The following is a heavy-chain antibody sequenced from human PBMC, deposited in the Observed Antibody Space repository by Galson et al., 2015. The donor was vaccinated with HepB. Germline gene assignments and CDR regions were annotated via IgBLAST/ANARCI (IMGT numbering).Heavy chain of an antibody. CDR2: INPSGGST. CDR3: ASRYCSGGSCLDYYYGMDV. CDR1: GYTFTSYY. Sequence: SVKVSCKASGYTFTSYYMHWVRQAPGQGLEWMGIINPSGGSTSYAQKFQGRVTMTRDTSTSTVYMELSSLRSEDTAVYYCASRYCSGGSCLDYYYGMDVWGQGTTVTASS. D-gene: IGHD2-15*01. V-gene: IGHV1-46*01. J-gene: IGHJ6*02.